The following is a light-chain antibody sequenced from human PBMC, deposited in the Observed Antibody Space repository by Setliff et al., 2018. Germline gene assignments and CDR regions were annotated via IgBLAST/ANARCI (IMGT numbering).Light chain of an antibody. CDR2: DVT. Sequence: QSALTQPASVSGSPGQSITISCTGTSSDVGVFNYVSWYQQHPGKAPKLMIYDVTSRPSGVSNRFSGSKSGNTASLTISGLQVEDEADYYCSSYKSDCTYVFGTGTKVT. J-gene: IGLJ1*01. CDR3: SSYKSDCTYV. V-gene: IGLV2-14*03. CDR1: SSDVGVFNY.